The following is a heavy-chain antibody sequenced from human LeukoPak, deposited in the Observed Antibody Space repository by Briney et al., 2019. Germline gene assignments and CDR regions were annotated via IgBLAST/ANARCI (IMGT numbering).Heavy chain of an antibody. V-gene: IGHV1-46*01. CDR1: GYTFTSYY. CDR3: ARDRGDIVATIWFDY. CDR2: INPSGGST. D-gene: IGHD5-12*01. Sequence: ASVKVSCKASGYTFTSYYMHWVRQAPGQGLEWMGIINPSGGSTSYAQKFQGRVTMTRDTSTSTVYMELSSLRSEDTAVYYCARDRGDIVATIWFDYWGQGPLVTVSS. J-gene: IGHJ4*02.